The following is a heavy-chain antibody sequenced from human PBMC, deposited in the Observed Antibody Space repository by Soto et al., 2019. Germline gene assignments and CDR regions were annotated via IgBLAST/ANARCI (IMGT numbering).Heavy chain of an antibody. CDR2: VWYDGDNK. V-gene: IGHV3-33*01. Sequence: QVQLVESGGGVVQPGRSLRLSCAASGFSFSTYGMHWVRQSPGKGLEWVALVWYDGDNKYYADSVKGRFTISRDNSKNTLYLQMNSLRAADTAIYYCARDLEGATTWWYQFDYWGQGTLVTVSS. D-gene: IGHD1-26*01. CDR1: GFSFSTYG. J-gene: IGHJ4*02. CDR3: ARDLEGATTWWYQFDY.